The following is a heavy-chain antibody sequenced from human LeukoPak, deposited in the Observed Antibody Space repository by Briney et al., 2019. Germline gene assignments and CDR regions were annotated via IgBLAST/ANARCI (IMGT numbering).Heavy chain of an antibody. CDR2: IRYDGSNK. Sequence: GGSLRLSCAASGFTFSSYGMHWVRQAPGKGLEWVAFIRYDGSNKYYADSVKGRFTISRDNSKNTLYLQMNSLRAEDTAVYYCAKDLSSTSQYYFDYWGQGTLVTVSS. J-gene: IGHJ4*02. D-gene: IGHD2-2*01. CDR1: GFTFSSYG. CDR3: AKDLSSTSQYYFDY. V-gene: IGHV3-30*02.